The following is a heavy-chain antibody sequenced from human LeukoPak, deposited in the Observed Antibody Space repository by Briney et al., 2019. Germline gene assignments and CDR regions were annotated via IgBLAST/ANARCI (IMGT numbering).Heavy chain of an antibody. CDR2: INSEGSST. CDR3: ARLYDISNSWFDP. V-gene: IGHV3-74*01. CDR1: GFTFSSYW. D-gene: IGHD3-9*01. J-gene: IGHJ5*02. Sequence: PGGSLRLSCAASGFTFSSYWMHWVRQAPGKGLVWVSRINSEGSSTSYADSGKGRFTISRDNATNTLYLQMNSLRAEDTAVYYCARLYDISNSWFDPWGQGTLVTVSS.